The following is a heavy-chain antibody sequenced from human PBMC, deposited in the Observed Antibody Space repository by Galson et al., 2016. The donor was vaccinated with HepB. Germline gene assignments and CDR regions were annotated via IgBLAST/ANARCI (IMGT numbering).Heavy chain of an antibody. V-gene: IGHV2-5*02. CDR3: AHSGPATRPGSGSFFDV. J-gene: IGHJ4*02. CDR2: IYWDDDK. D-gene: IGHD1-26*01. CDR1: GFTPNTRGVG. Sequence: PALVKPTQTLTLTCSLSGFTPNTRGVGVGWIRQPPGKALEWLGIIYWDDDKRYKPSLKDRLTITKEPSKSQVVLTLTNVDRVDTATYFCAHSGPATRPGSGSFFDVWGQGTLITVSS.